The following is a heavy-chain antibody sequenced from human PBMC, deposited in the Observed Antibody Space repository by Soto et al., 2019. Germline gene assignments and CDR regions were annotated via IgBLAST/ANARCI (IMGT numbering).Heavy chain of an antibody. D-gene: IGHD3-22*01. CDR3: ARMYYYDSSGYYPWFDP. CDR1: GGPISISSYY. CDR2: IYYSGST. J-gene: IGHJ5*02. Sequence: PSETLSLTYNGSGGPISISSYYWGWIRHPPGKGLEWIGSIYYSGSTYYNPSLKSRVTISVDTSKNQFSLKLSSVTAADTAVYYCARMYYYDSSGYYPWFDPWGQGTLVTVS. V-gene: IGHV4-39*01.